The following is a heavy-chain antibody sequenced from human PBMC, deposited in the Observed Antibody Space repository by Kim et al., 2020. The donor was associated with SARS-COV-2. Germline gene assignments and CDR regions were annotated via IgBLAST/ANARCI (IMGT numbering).Heavy chain of an antibody. V-gene: IGHV1-69*02. J-gene: IGHJ4*02. D-gene: IGHD6-13*01. CDR2: ILPLLGIA. Sequence: SVKVSCKTSGDTFNAHPMSWIRQAPGQGLEWMGRILPLLGIANYAQKFQGRVTVTADKSTATAYMELSGLTSDDTAVYYFARGIGATGLAYWGQGTLVT. CDR3: ARGIGATGLAY. CDR1: GDTFNAHP.